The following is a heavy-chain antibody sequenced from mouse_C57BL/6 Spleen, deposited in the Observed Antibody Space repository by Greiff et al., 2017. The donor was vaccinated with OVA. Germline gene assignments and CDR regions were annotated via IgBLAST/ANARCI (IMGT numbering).Heavy chain of an antibody. Sequence: EVKLQQSGPELVKPGASVKISCKASGYTFTDYYMNWVKQSHGKSLEWIGDINPNNGGTSYNQKFKGKATLTVDKSSSTAYMELRSLTSEDSAVYYCASSTYYSKPYYAMDYWGQGTSVTVSS. V-gene: IGHV1-26*01. D-gene: IGHD2-5*01. J-gene: IGHJ4*01. CDR2: INPNNGGT. CDR3: ASSTYYSKPYYAMDY. CDR1: GYTFTDYY.